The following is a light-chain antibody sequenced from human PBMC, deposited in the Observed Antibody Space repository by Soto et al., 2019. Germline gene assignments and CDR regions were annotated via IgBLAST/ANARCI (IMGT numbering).Light chain of an antibody. J-gene: IGLJ1*01. CDR2: SDN. CDR3: SAWDDRLSARV. CDR1: TANIGKNY. V-gene: IGLV1-47*02. Sequence: QLVLTQTPSASGAPGQRVTISCSGVTANIGKNYVYWYLQLPGTAPKLLIYSDNQRPSGVPDRFSGSKSGSSASLVISGLRSDDDGDYYCSAWDDRLSARVFGTGTKLTVL.